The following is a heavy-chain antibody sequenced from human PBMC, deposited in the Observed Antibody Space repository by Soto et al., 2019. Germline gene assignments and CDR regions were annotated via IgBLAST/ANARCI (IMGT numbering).Heavy chain of an antibody. CDR1: GFTFSSYA. CDR2: ISYDGSNK. V-gene: IGHV3-30-3*01. Sequence: GSLRLSCAASGFTFSSYAMHWVRQAPGKGLEWVAVISYDGSNKYYADSVKGRFTISRDNSKNTLYLQMNSLRAEDTAVFYCARSRGSYESSGLDDYWGQGTLVTGSS. CDR3: ARSRGSYESSGLDDY. D-gene: IGHD3-22*01. J-gene: IGHJ4*02.